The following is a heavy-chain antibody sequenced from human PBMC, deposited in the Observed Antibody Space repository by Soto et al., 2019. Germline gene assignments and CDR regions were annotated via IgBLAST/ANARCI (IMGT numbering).Heavy chain of an antibody. V-gene: IGHV3-11*06. D-gene: IGHD2-8*01. CDR1: GFTFSYYY. Sequence: GGSLSLSCAVSGFTFSYYYMILIRQAPGKGLEWVSYISSSSTYTNYADSVKGRFTISRDNAKNSLYLQMNSLRAEDTAVYYCASAPLGSCTNGVCSHGMDVWGQGTTVTVSS. CDR3: ASAPLGSCTNGVCSHGMDV. J-gene: IGHJ6*02. CDR2: ISSSSTYT.